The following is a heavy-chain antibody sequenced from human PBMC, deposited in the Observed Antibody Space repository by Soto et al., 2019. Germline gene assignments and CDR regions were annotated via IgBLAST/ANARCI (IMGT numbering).Heavy chain of an antibody. J-gene: IGHJ4*02. CDR3: ASEVVTKYYFDY. CDR2: IIPILGIA. CDR1: GGTFSSYT. V-gene: IGHV1-69*02. Sequence: QVQLVQSGAEVKKPGSSVKVSCKASGGTFSSYTISWVRQAPGQGLEWMGRIIPILGIANYAQKFQGRVTFTADKSTSTAYMELSSLRSEDTAVYYCASEVVTKYYFDYWGQGTLVTVSS. D-gene: IGHD2-15*01.